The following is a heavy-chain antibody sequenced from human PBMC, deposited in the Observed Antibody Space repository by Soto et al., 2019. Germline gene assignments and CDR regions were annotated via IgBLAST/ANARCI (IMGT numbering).Heavy chain of an antibody. D-gene: IGHD6-13*01. J-gene: IGHJ5*02. V-gene: IGHV3-66*01. Sequence: PGGSLRLSCVASGFTFSSYGMHWVRQAPGKGLEWVSVIYSGGSTYYADSVKGRFTISRDNSKNTLYLQMNSLRAEDTAVYYCARGHIAAAGYNWFDPWGQGTLVTVSS. CDR2: IYSGGST. CDR3: ARGHIAAAGYNWFDP. CDR1: GFTFSSYG.